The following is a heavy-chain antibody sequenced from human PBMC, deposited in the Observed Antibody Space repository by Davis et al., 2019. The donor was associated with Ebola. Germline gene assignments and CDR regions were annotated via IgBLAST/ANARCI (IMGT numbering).Heavy chain of an antibody. Sequence: SETLSLTCTVSGGSISSGSYYWSWIRQSAGKGLEWIGHMYTSGSTNYNPSLKSRVTISVDTSKSQFSLKLSSVTAADTAVYYCAKVLPIRRGYYCYMDVWGKGTTVTVSS. CDR3: AKVLPIRRGYYCYMDV. J-gene: IGHJ6*03. D-gene: IGHD3-10*01. CDR1: GGSISSGSYY. V-gene: IGHV4-61*09. CDR2: MYTSGST.